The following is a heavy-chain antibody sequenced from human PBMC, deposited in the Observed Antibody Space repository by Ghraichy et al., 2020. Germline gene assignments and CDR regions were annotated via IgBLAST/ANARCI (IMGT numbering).Heavy chain of an antibody. CDR1: GFTFSTYG. Sequence: GGYLRLSCAASGFTFSTYGMHWVRQAPGKGLEWVAFIRYDGSNEYYADSVKGRLTISRDNSKNTLYLQMNSLRAEDTAVYFCAREGVGAEFYFHYWGQGTLVTVSS. V-gene: IGHV3-30*02. J-gene: IGHJ4*02. CDR3: AREGVGAEFYFHY. D-gene: IGHD1-26*01. CDR2: IRYDGSNE.